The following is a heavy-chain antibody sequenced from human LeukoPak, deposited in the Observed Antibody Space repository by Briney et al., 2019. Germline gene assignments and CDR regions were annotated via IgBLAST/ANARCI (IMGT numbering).Heavy chain of an antibody. D-gene: IGHD2-21*02. CDR3: ARDQYCGGDCYSYYYGMDV. CDR2: IKQDGSEK. J-gene: IGHJ6*02. Sequence: GGSLRLSCAASGFTFSSYWMSWVRQAPGKGLEWVANIKQDGSEKYYVDSVKGRFTISRDNAKSSLYLQMNSLRAEDTAVYYCARDQYCGGDCYSYYYGMDVWGQGTTVTVSS. V-gene: IGHV3-7*01. CDR1: GFTFSSYW.